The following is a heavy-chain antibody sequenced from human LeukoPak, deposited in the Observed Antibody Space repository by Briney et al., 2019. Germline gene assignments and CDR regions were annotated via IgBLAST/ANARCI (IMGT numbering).Heavy chain of an antibody. J-gene: IGHJ6*03. CDR3: ARDVWESGVIAVAGTYYYYYMDV. D-gene: IGHD6-19*01. CDR2: ISYDGSNK. Sequence: PGRSLRLSCAASGFTFSSYGMHWVRQAPGKGLEWVAVISYDGSNKYYADSVKGRFTISRDNSKNTLYLQMNSLRAEDTAVYYCARDVWESGVIAVAGTYYYYYMDVWGKGTTVTVSS. V-gene: IGHV3-30*03. CDR1: GFTFSSYG.